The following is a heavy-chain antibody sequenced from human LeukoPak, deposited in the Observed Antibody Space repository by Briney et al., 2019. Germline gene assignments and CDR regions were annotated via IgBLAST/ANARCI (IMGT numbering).Heavy chain of an antibody. D-gene: IGHD6-6*01. Sequence: PSQTLSLTCTVSGGSISSGGYYWSWIRQHPGKGLEWIGYIYYSGSTYYNPSLKSRVTISVDTSKNQFSLKLSSVTAADTAVYYCALVSSSYLSFDYWGQGTLDTVSS. CDR3: ALVSSSYLSFDY. J-gene: IGHJ4*02. V-gene: IGHV4-31*03. CDR2: IYYSGST. CDR1: GGSISSGGYY.